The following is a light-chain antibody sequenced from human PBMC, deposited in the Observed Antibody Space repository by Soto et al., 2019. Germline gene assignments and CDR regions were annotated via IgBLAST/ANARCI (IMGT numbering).Light chain of an antibody. J-gene: IGKJ4*01. Sequence: EIVMTQSPVTLSVSPGERATLSCRASQNISRSLAWYQQKPGQGPSLLIYGASTRATGISARFSGSGSGTEFTLTISSLQSEDFAVYYCQQYDNWPLTFGGGTKVDIK. CDR1: QNISRS. CDR2: GAS. V-gene: IGKV3-15*01. CDR3: QQYDNWPLT.